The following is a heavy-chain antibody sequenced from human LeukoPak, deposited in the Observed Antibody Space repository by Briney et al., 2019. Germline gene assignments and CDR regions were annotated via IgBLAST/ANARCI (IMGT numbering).Heavy chain of an antibody. CDR1: GFTFSSYA. J-gene: IGHJ4*02. Sequence: GGSLRLSCAASGFTFSSYAMSWVRQAPGKGLECISGFSGSGGSTYYADSVKGRFTISRDNSKNTLYLQMNSLRAEDTAVYYCATDTPNYYDSSGPINNWGQGTLVTVSS. D-gene: IGHD3-22*01. CDR3: ATDTPNYYDSSGPINN. V-gene: IGHV3-23*01. CDR2: FSGSGGST.